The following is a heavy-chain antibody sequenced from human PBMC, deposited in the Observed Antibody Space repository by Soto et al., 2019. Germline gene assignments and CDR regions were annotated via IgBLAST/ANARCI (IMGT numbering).Heavy chain of an antibody. CDR2: ISAYNGNT. CDR1: GYTFTSYG. V-gene: IGHV1-18*01. J-gene: IGHJ4*02. D-gene: IGHD5-18*01. Sequence: GASGKVSCKASGYTFTSYGISWVRQAPGQGLEWMGWISAYNGNTNYAQKLQGRVTMTTDTSTSTAYMELRSLRSDDTAVYYCARNSIVDTAMVTLLDYWGQGTLVTVSS. CDR3: ARNSIVDTAMVTLLDY.